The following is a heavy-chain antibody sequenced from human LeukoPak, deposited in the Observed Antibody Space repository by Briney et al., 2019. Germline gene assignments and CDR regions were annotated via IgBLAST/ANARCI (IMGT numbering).Heavy chain of an antibody. CDR1: GGSISSSSYY. J-gene: IGHJ4*02. CDR3: ARREQLEPFDY. V-gene: IGHV4-39*01. D-gene: IGHD6-13*01. CDR2: IYYSGST. Sequence: SETLSLTCTVSGGSISSSSYYWGWIRQPPGKGLEWIGSIYYSGSTYYNPSHKSRVTISVDTSKNQFSLKLSSVTAADTAVYYCARREQLEPFDYWGQGTLVTVSS.